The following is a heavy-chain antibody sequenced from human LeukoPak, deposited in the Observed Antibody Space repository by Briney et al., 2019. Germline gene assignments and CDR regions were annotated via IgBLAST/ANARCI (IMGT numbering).Heavy chain of an antibody. CDR3: ARGPDFDY. CDR2: TYYRSQWHN. V-gene: IGHV6-1*01. CDR1: GDSVSSNSAT. Sequence: SQTLSLTCAISGDSVSSNSATWNWIRQSPSRGLEWLGRTYYRSQWHNDYAVSVKSRISINPDTSKNQFSLQLNTVTPEDAAVYYCARGPDFDYWGQGTLVTVSS. J-gene: IGHJ4*02.